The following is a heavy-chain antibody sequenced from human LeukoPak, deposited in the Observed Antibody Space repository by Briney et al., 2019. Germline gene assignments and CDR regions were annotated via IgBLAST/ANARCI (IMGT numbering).Heavy chain of an antibody. CDR2: TYYRSKWNS. J-gene: IGHJ5*02. V-gene: IGHV6-1*01. D-gene: IGHD1-1*01. CDR3: ARDPDNSYEWGPFDP. Sequence: SQTLSLTCAISGDSVSSNSASWNWIRQSPSRGLEWLGRTYYRSKWNSEYAVSVKSRITINPDTSKNQFSLHLESVTPEDTAVYYCARDPDNSYEWGPFDPWGQGTLVTVSS. CDR1: GDSVSSNSAS.